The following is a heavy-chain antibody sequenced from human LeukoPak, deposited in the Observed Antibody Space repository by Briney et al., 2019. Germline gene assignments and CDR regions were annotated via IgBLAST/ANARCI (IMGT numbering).Heavy chain of an antibody. J-gene: IGHJ5*02. Sequence: ASVKVSCKASGYTFTSYDINWVRQATGQGLEWMGWMNPNSGNTNYAQKLQGRVTMTTDTSTSTAYMELRSLRSDDTAVYYCARDLGSVWFDPWGQGTLVTVSS. CDR3: ARDLGSVWFDP. CDR2: MNPNSGNT. V-gene: IGHV1-18*01. CDR1: GYTFTSYD. D-gene: IGHD3-10*01.